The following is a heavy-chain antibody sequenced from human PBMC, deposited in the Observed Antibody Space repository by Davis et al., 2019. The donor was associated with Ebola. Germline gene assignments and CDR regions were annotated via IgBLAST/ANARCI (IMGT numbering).Heavy chain of an antibody. J-gene: IGHJ4*02. V-gene: IGHV3-48*01. D-gene: IGHD1-26*01. CDR3: ARAGVGATTSYFDY. CDR1: GFTFSSYW. Sequence: GESLKISCAASGFTFSSYWMSWVRQAPGKGLEWVSYISSSGSTIYYADSVKGRFTISRDNSKNTLYLQMNSLRAEDTAVYYCARAGVGATTSYFDYWGQGTLVTVSS. CDR2: ISSSGSTI.